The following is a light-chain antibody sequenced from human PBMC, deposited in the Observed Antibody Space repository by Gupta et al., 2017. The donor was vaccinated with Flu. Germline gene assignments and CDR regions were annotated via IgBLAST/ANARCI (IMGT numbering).Light chain of an antibody. V-gene: IGKV3-15*01. CDR3: LQDYNWPRS. CDR1: QSVSSN. CDR2: GAS. Sequence: EIVMTQSPATLSVSPGERATLSCRASQSVSSNLAWYQQKPGQAPRLLIYGASTRATGIPARFSGSGSGTECTLTISSLQSEDFAVYYCLQDYNWPRSFGQGTKLEIK. J-gene: IGKJ2*03.